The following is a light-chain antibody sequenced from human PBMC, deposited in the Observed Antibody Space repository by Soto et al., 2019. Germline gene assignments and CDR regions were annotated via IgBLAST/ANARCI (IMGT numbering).Light chain of an antibody. J-gene: IGKJ1*01. CDR2: GAS. Sequence: IQVTQSTPSLSASVGDRVTISCRASQGIRSDLAWYQQKPGKVPKLLIYGASKLASGVPSRFSGSGFGTDFTLTISSLQPEDFATYYCLQDNNFPWAFGQGTKVEIK. CDR3: LQDNNFPWA. CDR1: QGIRSD. V-gene: IGKV1-6*01.